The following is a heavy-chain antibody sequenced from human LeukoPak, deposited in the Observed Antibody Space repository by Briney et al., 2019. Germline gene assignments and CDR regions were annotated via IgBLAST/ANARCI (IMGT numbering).Heavy chain of an antibody. CDR3: ARSSAVTGPYYLDY. CDR2: MNPNSGGT. D-gene: IGHD2-21*02. J-gene: IGHJ4*02. CDR1: GYAFTAYY. Sequence: ASVKVSCKASGYAFTAYYIHWVRQAPGEGLEWMAWMNPNSGGTNSAQKFQGRVAMTRDASITTAYMELISLRSDDTAVYYCARSSAVTGPYYLDYWGQGTLVTVSS. V-gene: IGHV1-2*02.